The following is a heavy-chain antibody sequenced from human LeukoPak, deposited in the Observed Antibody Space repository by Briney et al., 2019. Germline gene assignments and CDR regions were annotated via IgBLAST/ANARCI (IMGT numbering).Heavy chain of an antibody. J-gene: IGHJ4*02. CDR2: ISGSGGST. CDR3: AKRGTELELAD. V-gene: IGHV3-23*01. Sequence: GGSLRLSCAASGFTFSSYAMSWVRQAPGKGLEWVSAISGSGGSTYYADSVKGRFTIPRDNSKNTLYLQMTSLRAEDTAVYYCAKRGTELELADWGQGTLVTVSS. CDR1: GFTFSSYA. D-gene: IGHD1-7*01.